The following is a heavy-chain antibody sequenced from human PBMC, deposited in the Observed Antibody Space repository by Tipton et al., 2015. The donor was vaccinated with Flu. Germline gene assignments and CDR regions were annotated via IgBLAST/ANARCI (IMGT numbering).Heavy chain of an antibody. CDR3: GRLVWDGAFNV. D-gene: IGHD3-16*01. CDR2: IYTSGST. V-gene: IGHV4-61*02. J-gene: IGHJ3*01. Sequence: TLSLTCTVSGGSISSGSYYWSWIRQPAGKGLEWCGRIYTSGSTNYNPSLKSRVTISVDTSKNQFSVRLTPVTAADTAVYYCGRLVWDGAFNVWGLGTMITVSS. CDR1: GGSISSGSYY.